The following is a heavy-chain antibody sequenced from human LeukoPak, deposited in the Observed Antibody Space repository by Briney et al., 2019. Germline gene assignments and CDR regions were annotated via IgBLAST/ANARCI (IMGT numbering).Heavy chain of an antibody. J-gene: IGHJ5*02. CDR3: ARDASSGWNPSWFDP. CDR1: GGTFSSYA. Sequence: SVKVSCKASGGTFSSYAISWVRQAPGQGLEWMGGIIPIFGTANYAQKFQGRVTITTDESTSTAYMELSSLRSEDTAVYYCARDASSGWNPSWFDPWGQGTLVTVSS. V-gene: IGHV1-69*05. D-gene: IGHD6-19*01. CDR2: IIPIFGTA.